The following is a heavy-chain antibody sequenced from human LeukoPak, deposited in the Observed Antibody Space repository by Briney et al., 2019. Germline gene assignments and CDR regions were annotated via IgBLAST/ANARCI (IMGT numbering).Heavy chain of an antibody. Sequence: GASVKVSCKASGYTFTSYGISWVRQAPGQGLEWMGWMNPNSGNTGYAQKFQGRVTMTGNTSISTAYMELSSLRSEDTAVYYCAREFGSGRRPKYYYGMDVWGQGTTVTVSS. CDR3: AREFGSGRRPKYYYGMDV. D-gene: IGHD3-10*01. J-gene: IGHJ6*02. CDR1: GYTFTSYG. V-gene: IGHV1-8*02. CDR2: MNPNSGNT.